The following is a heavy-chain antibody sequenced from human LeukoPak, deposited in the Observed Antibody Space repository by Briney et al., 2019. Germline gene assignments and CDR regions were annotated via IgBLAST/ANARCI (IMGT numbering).Heavy chain of an antibody. D-gene: IGHD6-19*01. CDR2: INPSGGST. CDR1: XXTFSXXY. V-gene: IGHV1-46*01. Sequence: VSCXAXXXTFSXXYLHWVRQAPGQGLEWMGIINPSGGSTSYAQNFQGRLTMTSDTSTSTVYMELSSLRSEDTAVYYCARVPSGWYLNWGQGTLVTVSS. J-gene: IGHJ4*02. CDR3: ARVPSGWYLN.